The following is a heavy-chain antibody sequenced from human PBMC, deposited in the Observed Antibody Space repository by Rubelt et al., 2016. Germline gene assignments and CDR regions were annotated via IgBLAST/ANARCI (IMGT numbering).Heavy chain of an antibody. CDR3: ARGYYSDGRAAFDI. V-gene: IGHV4-59*01. D-gene: IGHD3-10*01. CDR2: IHYRGST. J-gene: IGHJ3*02. Sequence: QVQLQESGPGLVKPSETLSLTCTVSGGSISNFYWSWIRKTPGKGLEWIGYIHYRGSTKNNHTLKRRVHISVDTSKNQFSLNLTSVTAADTAVYYCARGYYSDGRAAFDIWGQVTMVTVSS. CDR1: GGSISNFY.